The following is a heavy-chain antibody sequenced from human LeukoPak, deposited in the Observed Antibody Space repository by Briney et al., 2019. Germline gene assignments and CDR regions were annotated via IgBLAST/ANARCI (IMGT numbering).Heavy chain of an antibody. V-gene: IGHV4-4*09. D-gene: IGHD2-15*01. CDR2: IYTSGST. Sequence: SETLSLTCTVSGGSISLYYWSWIRQPPGKGLEWIGYIYTSGSTKYNPSLKSRVTISVDTSKNQLSLKLSSVTAADTAVYYCAGPDIATRPRKYYYYYMDVWGKGTTVTVSS. CDR3: AGPDIATRPRKYYYYYMDV. CDR1: GGSISLYY. J-gene: IGHJ6*03.